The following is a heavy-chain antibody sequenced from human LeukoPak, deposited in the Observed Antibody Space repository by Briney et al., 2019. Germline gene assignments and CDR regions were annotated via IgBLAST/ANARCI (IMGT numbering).Heavy chain of an antibody. J-gene: IGHJ4*02. V-gene: IGHV4-59*01. CDR1: GGSISSYY. Sequence: SETLSLTCTVSGGSISSYYWSWIRQPPGKGLEWIGYIYYSGSTNYNPSLKSRVTISVDTSKNQFSLKLSSVTAADTAVYYCARDLMGDFGYWGQGTLVTVSS. D-gene: IGHD2-8*01. CDR2: IYYSGST. CDR3: ARDLMGDFGY.